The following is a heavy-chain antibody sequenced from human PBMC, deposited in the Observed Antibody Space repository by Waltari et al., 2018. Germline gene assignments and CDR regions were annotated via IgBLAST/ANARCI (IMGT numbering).Heavy chain of an antibody. Sequence: QVLLVQSGAEVKKPGASVKVSCKASGYIFTNYYLHWVRQAPGQGPEWMGWVNPDTGNATYAPNFRGRVTMTWDTTINTAFMDLSGLKSADTAVYYCARDRTTMAARPGDYWGQGTLVTVSS. J-gene: IGHJ4*02. CDR1: GYIFTNYY. D-gene: IGHD6-6*01. V-gene: IGHV1-2*02. CDR2: VNPDTGNA. CDR3: ARDRTTMAARPGDY.